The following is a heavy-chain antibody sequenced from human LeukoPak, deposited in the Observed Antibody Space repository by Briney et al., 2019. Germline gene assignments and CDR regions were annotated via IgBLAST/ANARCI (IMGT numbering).Heavy chain of an antibody. V-gene: IGHV3-30*04. CDR3: ARDLGYCTNGVCHTRFDY. CDR2: ISYDGSNK. J-gene: IGHJ4*02. Sequence: QTGGSLRLSCAASGFTFSSYAMHWVRQAPGKGLEWVAVISYDGSNKYYADSVKGRFTISRDNSKNTLYLQMNSLRAEDTVVYYCARDLGYCTNGVCHTRFDYWGQGTLVAVSS. CDR1: GFTFSSYA. D-gene: IGHD2-8*01.